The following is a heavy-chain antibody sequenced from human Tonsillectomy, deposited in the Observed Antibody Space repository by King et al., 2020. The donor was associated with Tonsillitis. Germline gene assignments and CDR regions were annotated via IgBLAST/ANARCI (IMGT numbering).Heavy chain of an antibody. CDR2: IIPIFGTA. D-gene: IGHD4-23*01. Sequence: VQLVESGAEVKKPGSSVKVSCKASGGTFSSYAISWVRQAPGQGLEWMGGIIPIFGTANYAQKFQGRVTITADESTSTAYMELSSLRSEDTAVYYCASRGQPQPYGGLYSRSNWFDPWGQGTLVTVSS. CDR3: ASRGQPQPYGGLYSRSNWFDP. CDR1: GGTFSSYA. V-gene: IGHV1-69*01. J-gene: IGHJ5*02.